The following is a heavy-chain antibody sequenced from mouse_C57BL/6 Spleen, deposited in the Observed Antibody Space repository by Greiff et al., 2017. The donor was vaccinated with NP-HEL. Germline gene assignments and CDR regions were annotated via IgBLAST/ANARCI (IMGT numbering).Heavy chain of an antibody. Sequence: QVQLQQSGPGLVQPSQSLSITCTVSGFSLTSYGVHWVRQSPGKGLEWLGVIWRGGSTDYNAAFMSRLSITKDNSKSQVFFKMNSLQADDTAIYYCAKRGTTVVANWYFDVWGTGTTVTVSS. CDR3: AKRGTTVVANWYFDV. CDR1: GFSLTSYG. J-gene: IGHJ1*03. D-gene: IGHD1-1*01. CDR2: IWRGGST. V-gene: IGHV2-5*01.